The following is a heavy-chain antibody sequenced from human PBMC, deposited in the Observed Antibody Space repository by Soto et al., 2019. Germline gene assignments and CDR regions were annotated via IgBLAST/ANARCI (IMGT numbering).Heavy chain of an antibody. V-gene: IGHV3-23*01. J-gene: IGHJ4*02. CDR2: ISGNGGST. D-gene: IGHD4-4*01. CDR1: GFIFDEYA. Sequence: PGGSLRLSCAASGFIFDEYAMHWVRQAPGKGLEWVSAISGNGGSTCYADSVKGRFTISRDNSKNTLYLQMNSLRAEDTAVYYCAKVSSDYTSFDDWGQGTLVTVSS. CDR3: AKVSSDYTSFDD.